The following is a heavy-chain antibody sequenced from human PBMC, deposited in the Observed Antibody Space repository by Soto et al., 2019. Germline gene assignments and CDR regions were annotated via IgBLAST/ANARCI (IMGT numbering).Heavy chain of an antibody. CDR1: GVAFSTYG. CDR3: AKDRELGEYLFES. J-gene: IGHJ4*02. CDR2: LSYDGHNE. Sequence: QVQLVESGGAVVQPGTSLRLSCAASGVAFSTYGVHWVRQAPGKGLEWVAILSYDGHNEYYTDYVKGQLTISRNTSRNTLYLQMDRLREDNTAMYYCAKDRELGEYLFESWGQRTLVTVS. D-gene: IGHD3-10*01. V-gene: IGHV3-30*18.